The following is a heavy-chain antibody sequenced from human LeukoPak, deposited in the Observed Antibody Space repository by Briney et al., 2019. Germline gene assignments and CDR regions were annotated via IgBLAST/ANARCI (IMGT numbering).Heavy chain of an antibody. CDR2: IKRKTDGGTT. J-gene: IGHJ3*02. CDR3: TTAFEYSSSWYAFDI. Sequence: PGGSLRLSCAACGYTFRKAWMRGVRQARGKGVEGVGRIKRKTDGGTTDYAAPVKGRCTISRDDSNNTLYLQMNSLKTEGTAVYYCTTAFEYSSSWYAFDIWGQGTMVTVSS. V-gene: IGHV3-15*01. CDR1: GYTFRKAW. D-gene: IGHD6-13*01.